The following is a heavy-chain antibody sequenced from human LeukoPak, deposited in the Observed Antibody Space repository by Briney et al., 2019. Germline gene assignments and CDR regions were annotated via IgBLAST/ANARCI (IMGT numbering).Heavy chain of an antibody. J-gene: IGHJ5*02. CDR1: GYTLSTYD. CDR2: INPGGGST. V-gene: IGHV1-46*01. CDR3: TRAEPWGGYDWFDP. Sequence: ASVKVSCKASGYTLSTYDIHWVRQAPGQGFEWMGKINPGGGSTSYAQDFQGRVTMTRDTSTSTVYMELSSLTSEDTAFYYCTRAEPWGGYDWFDPWGQGTLVTVSS. D-gene: IGHD3-16*01.